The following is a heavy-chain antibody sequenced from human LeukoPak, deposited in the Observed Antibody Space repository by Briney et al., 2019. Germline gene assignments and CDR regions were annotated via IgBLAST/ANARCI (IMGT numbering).Heavy chain of an antibody. CDR1: GFTFSSYG. Sequence: GGSLRLSCAASGFTFSSYGMHWVRQAPGKGLEWVAVIWYDGSNKYYADSVKGRFTISRDNSKNTLYLQMNSLRAEDTAVYYCAKDVAAAGNDNWFDPWGQGTLVTVSS. CDR3: AKDVAAAGNDNWFDP. D-gene: IGHD6-13*01. CDR2: IWYDGSNK. J-gene: IGHJ5*02. V-gene: IGHV3-33*06.